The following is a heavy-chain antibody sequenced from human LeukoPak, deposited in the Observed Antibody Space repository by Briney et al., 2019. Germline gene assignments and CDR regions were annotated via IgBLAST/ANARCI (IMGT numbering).Heavy chain of an antibody. Sequence: ASVKVSCKASGYTFTSYDINWVRQANGQGLEWMGWMNPNRGNTGYAQKFPGRVTMTRNTSIRTAYIELTSLRTEDTAVNECAVLGLTGHQLNAYWGQGSLVTVSS. CDR1: GYTFTSYD. J-gene: IGHJ4*02. V-gene: IGHV1-8*01. CDR3: AVLGLTGHQLNAY. CDR2: MNPNRGNT. D-gene: IGHD3-9*01.